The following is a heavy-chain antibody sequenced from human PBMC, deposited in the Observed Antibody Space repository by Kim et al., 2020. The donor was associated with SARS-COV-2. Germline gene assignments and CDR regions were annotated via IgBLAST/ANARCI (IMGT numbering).Heavy chain of an antibody. D-gene: IGHD3-22*01. CDR1: GFTFSDYY. V-gene: IGHV3-11*01. CDR2: ISSSGSTI. J-gene: IGHJ4*02. Sequence: GGSLRLSCAASGFTFSDYYMSWIRQAPGKGLEWVSYISSSGSTIYYADSVKGRFTISRDNAKNSLYLQMNSLRAEDTAVYYCAREDSSGYSPFDYWGQGTLVTVSS. CDR3: AREDSSGYSPFDY.